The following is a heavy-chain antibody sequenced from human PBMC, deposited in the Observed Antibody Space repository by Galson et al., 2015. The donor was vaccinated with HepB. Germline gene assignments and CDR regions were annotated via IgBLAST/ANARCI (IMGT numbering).Heavy chain of an antibody. J-gene: IGHJ5*02. V-gene: IGHV1-46*01. CDR1: GYSFTSYY. CDR3: VRDLKGATGSGVLFDP. Sequence: SVKVSCKASGYSFTSYYIHWVRQAPGQGPEWMGVINPSGGPTTYSQKLQGRLTVTSDTAATTVYMDLRGLKTEDSAIYYCVRDLKGATGSGVLFDPWGQGTLFTVSS. D-gene: IGHD3-10*01. CDR2: INPSGGPT.